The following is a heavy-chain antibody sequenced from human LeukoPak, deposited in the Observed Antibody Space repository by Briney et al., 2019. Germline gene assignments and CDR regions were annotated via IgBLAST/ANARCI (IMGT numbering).Heavy chain of an antibody. CDR2: ISYDGSNK. D-gene: IGHD1-14*01. J-gene: IGHJ4*02. V-gene: IGHV3-30*18. CDR3: AEDDNASPFDY. Sequence: PGGSLRLSCAASGFTFSSYGMHWVRQAPGKGLEWVAVISYDGSNKYYADSVKGRFTISRDNSKNTLYLQMNSLRAEDTAVYYCAEDDNASPFDYWGQGTLVTVSS. CDR1: GFTFSSYG.